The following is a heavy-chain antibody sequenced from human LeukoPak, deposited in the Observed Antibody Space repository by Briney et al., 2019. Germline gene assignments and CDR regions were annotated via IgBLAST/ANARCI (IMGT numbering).Heavy chain of an antibody. Sequence: PGGSQRLSCAASGFTFSSYGMRWVRQAPGKGLEWVAVISYDGSKKYYAASVKGRFTISRDNTKNTVYLQMNSLRAEGTAVYYCAKDWRVVVAAERYYYYYGMDVWGQGTTVTVSS. V-gene: IGHV3-30*18. J-gene: IGHJ6*02. CDR2: ISYDGSKK. CDR1: GFTFSSYG. CDR3: AKDWRVVVAAERYYYYYGMDV. D-gene: IGHD2-15*01.